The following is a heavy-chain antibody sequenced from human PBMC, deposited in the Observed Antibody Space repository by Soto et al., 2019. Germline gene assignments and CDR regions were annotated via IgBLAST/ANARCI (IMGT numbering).Heavy chain of an antibody. D-gene: IGHD3-22*01. CDR2: IYTSGST. J-gene: IGHJ5*02. V-gene: IGHV4-4*07. CDR1: GGSISSYY. Sequence: PSETLSLTCTVSGGSISSYYWSWIRQPAGKGLEWIGRIYTSGSTNYNPSLKSRVTMSVDTSKNQFSLKLSSVTAADTAVYYCARETYYDSSGYFQGWFDPWGQGXLVTVYS. CDR3: ARETYYDSSGYFQGWFDP.